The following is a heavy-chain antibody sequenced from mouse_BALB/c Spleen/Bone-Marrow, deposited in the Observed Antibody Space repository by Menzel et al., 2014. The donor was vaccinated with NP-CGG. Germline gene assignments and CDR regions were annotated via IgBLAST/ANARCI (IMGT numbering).Heavy chain of an antibody. V-gene: IGHV2-2*02. CDR1: GFFLTSYG. Sequence: VKLMESGPGLVQPSQSLSITCTVSGFFLTSYGVHWVRQSPGKGLEWLGVIWSDGSTDYNAAFISRLNISKDNSKNXIFFKMNSLQPNDTAIYFCARRDGYLFAYWGQGTLVTVSA. CDR3: ARRDGYLFAY. D-gene: IGHD2-3*01. J-gene: IGHJ3*01. CDR2: IWSDGST.